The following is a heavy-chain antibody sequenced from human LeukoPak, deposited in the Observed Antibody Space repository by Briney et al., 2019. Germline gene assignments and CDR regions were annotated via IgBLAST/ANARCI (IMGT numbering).Heavy chain of an antibody. D-gene: IGHD2-15*01. Sequence: GGSLRLSCAASGFTFSSYAMSWVRQAPGKGLGWVSAISGSGGSTYYADSVKGRFTISRDNSKNTLYLQMNSLRAEDTAVYYCAKSGYCSGGSCPPDLDDWFDPWGQGTLVTVSS. CDR2: ISGSGGST. V-gene: IGHV3-23*01. CDR3: AKSGYCSGGSCPPDLDDWFDP. CDR1: GFTFSSYA. J-gene: IGHJ5*02.